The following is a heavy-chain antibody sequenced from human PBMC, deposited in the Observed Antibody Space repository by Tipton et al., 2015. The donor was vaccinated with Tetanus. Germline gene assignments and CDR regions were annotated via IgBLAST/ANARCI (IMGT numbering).Heavy chain of an antibody. CDR3: ARGMDYDSSGIDDF. J-gene: IGHJ4*02. V-gene: IGHV1-46*01. CDR1: GYIFSDYF. CDR2: IDPSVAGT. Sequence: QLVQSGAEVKKPGASVKISCQASGYIFSDYFIHWVRQAPGQGFEWLGIIDPSVAGTSYSRNLQGRLSLTRDTSTNTVYMELNSLTSDDTAIYYCARGMDYDSSGIDDFWGQGTLVTVSS. D-gene: IGHD3-22*01.